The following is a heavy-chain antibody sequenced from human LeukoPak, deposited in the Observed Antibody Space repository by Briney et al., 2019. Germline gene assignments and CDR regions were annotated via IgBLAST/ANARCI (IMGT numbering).Heavy chain of an antibody. Sequence: GASVKVSCKASGYTFTNYAMNWVRQAPGQGLEWMGWISAYNGNTNYAQKLQGRVTMTTDTSTSTAYMELRSLRSDDTAVYYCAREGLASSVFRAFDYWGQGTLVTVSS. J-gene: IGHJ4*02. D-gene: IGHD6-19*01. CDR2: ISAYNGNT. V-gene: IGHV1-18*01. CDR3: AREGLASSVFRAFDY. CDR1: GYTFTNYA.